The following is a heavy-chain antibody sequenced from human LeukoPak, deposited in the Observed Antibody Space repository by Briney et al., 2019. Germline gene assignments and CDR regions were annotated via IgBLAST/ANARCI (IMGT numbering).Heavy chain of an antibody. D-gene: IGHD6-19*01. CDR1: GGSISSSSYY. Sequence: SETLSLTCTVSGGSISSSSYYWGWIRQPPGKGLEWIGSIYYSGSTNYNPSLKSRVTISVDTSKNQFSLKLSSVTAADTAVYYCARVQDSSGWPHYYYYYYYMDVWGKGTTVTISS. V-gene: IGHV4-39*07. J-gene: IGHJ6*03. CDR2: IYYSGST. CDR3: ARVQDSSGWPHYYYYYYYMDV.